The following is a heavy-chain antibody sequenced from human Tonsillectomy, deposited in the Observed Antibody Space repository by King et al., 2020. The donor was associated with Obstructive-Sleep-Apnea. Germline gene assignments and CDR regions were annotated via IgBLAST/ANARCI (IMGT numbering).Heavy chain of an antibody. J-gene: IGHJ6*02. CDR1: GFTFRSYG. V-gene: IGHV3-30*02. CDR2: MKHDEGDK. Sequence: VQLVESGGGVVQPGGALRLSCSASGFTFRSYGMNWVRQAPGKGLEWVAFMKHDEGDKNYADSVRGRFTISRDNSKNTLFLQMSSLRAEDTAVNYCAKDYSSWYNYYAMDVWGQGTTVIVSS. CDR3: AKDYSSWYNYYAMDV. D-gene: IGHD6-13*01.